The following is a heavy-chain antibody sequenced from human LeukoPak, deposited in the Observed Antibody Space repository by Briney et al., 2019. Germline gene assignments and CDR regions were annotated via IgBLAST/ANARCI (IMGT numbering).Heavy chain of an antibody. V-gene: IGHV1-18*01. CDR3: ARDYYDSSGYAFLVPFDY. D-gene: IGHD3-22*01. CDR2: ISAYNGNT. J-gene: IGHJ4*02. Sequence: ASVEVSCKASGYTYTSYCISWVRQAPGQGLEGMGWISAYNGNTNYGPKVEGRVTMTTDTSTSTAYIELRSLRSDDTAVYYCARDYYDSSGYAFLVPFDYWGQGTLVTVSS. CDR1: GYTYTSYC.